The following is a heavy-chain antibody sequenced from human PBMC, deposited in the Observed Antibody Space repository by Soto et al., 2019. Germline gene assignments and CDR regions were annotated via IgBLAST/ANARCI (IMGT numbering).Heavy chain of an antibody. J-gene: IGHJ6*02. D-gene: IGHD3-22*01. V-gene: IGHV3-9*01. CDR2: ISWNSGSI. Sequence: GGSLRLSCAASGFTFDDYAMHWVRQAPGKGLEWVSGISWNSGSIGYADSVKGRFTISRDNAKNSLYLQMNSLRAEDTALYYCAKASVDYYDSSGYYVHYGMDVWGQGTTVTVSS. CDR1: GFTFDDYA. CDR3: AKASVDYYDSSGYYVHYGMDV.